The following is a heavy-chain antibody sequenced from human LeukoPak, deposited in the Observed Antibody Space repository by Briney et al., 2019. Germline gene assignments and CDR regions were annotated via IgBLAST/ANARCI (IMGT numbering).Heavy chain of an antibody. CDR2: IKSKTSGGAI. V-gene: IGHV3-15*01. CDR1: GFTFTNVW. CDR3: ATVGDSYDRLDY. J-gene: IGHJ4*02. Sequence: GGSLRLSCAACGFTFTNVWMSWVRQAPGKGLEWVGRIKSKTSGGAIDYGAPVKGRFTISRDDSKDTLYLQMNSLQTEDTAVYYCATVGDSYDRLDYWGQGTLVTGSS. D-gene: IGHD3-22*01.